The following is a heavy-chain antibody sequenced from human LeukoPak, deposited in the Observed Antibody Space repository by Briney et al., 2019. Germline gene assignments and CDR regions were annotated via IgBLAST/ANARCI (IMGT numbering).Heavy chain of an antibody. V-gene: IGHV3-7*03. Sequence: GGSLRLSCAASGFSFSTIYMSWVRQTLGQGLEWVANINVDGTAEYYVDSVKGRFTISRDNAKNSLYLQTNSLRAEDTAVYYCARDPYRFAFDIWGQGTVVLVSS. J-gene: IGHJ3*02. CDR1: GFSFSTIY. CDR3: ARDPYRFAFDI. D-gene: IGHD1-26*01. CDR2: INVDGTAE.